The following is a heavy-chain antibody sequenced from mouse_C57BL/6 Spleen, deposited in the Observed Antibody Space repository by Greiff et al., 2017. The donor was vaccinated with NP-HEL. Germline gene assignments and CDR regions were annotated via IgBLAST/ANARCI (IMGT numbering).Heavy chain of an antibody. CDR1: GYAFSSSW. V-gene: IGHV1-82*01. CDR2: IYPGDGDT. CDR3: ARSGSKGYYAMDY. J-gene: IGHJ4*01. Sequence: QVQLQQSGPELVKPGASVKISCKASGYAFSSSWLNWVKQRPGKGLEWIGRIYPGDGDTNYNRKFKGKATLTADKSSSTDYMQLSSLTSEDSAVYFCARSGSKGYYAMDYWGQGTSVTVAS. D-gene: IGHD4-1*01.